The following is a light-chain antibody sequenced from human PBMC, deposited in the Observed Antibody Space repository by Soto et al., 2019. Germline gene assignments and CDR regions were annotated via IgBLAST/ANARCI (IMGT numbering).Light chain of an antibody. J-gene: IGKJ2*01. CDR1: QSISSY. CDR2: DAS. CDR3: QQRGNWPYT. Sequence: EIVLTQSPATLSLSPGERATLSCRASQSISSYLAWYQQKPGQAPRLLIYDASNRAAGVPARFSGSGSGTDFTLIINSLAPEDFAVYFCQQRGNWPYTFGQGTKLEIK. V-gene: IGKV3-11*01.